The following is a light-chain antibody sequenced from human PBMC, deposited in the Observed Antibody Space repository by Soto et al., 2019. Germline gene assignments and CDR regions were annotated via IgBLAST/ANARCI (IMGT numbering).Light chain of an antibody. CDR1: QDISDD. CDR3: LQNHNYPRT. Sequence: AIPMTQSPSSLSASVGDRGTITCRASQDISDDVGWYQQTPGKAPKLLISGASRLQSGVPSRFSGSGSGAAFTLTITSLRPEDSATYYCLQNHNYPRTFGQGTKVEI. J-gene: IGKJ1*01. V-gene: IGKV1-6*01. CDR2: GAS.